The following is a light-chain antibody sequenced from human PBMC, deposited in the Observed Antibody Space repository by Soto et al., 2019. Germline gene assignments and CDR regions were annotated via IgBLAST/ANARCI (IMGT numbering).Light chain of an antibody. V-gene: IGKV3-15*01. J-gene: IGKJ2*01. CDR3: HHYHDWPPYN. CDR1: QSISRN. Sequence: ETVMTHSPATLSVAPGERSTLSCRASQSISRNLAWYQQKPGQPPRLLIYGASTRATGIPDRFSGSGSGTDFTLTISGLQSEDFAVYYCHHYHDWPPYNFGQGTKVDIK. CDR2: GAS.